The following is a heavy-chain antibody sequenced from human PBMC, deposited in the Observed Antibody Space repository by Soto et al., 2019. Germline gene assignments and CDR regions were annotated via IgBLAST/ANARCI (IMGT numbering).Heavy chain of an antibody. CDR2: SSGRGGST. J-gene: IGHJ4*02. D-gene: IGHD3-3*01. Sequence: GGSLRLSCAASGFTFSADAMSWVRQAPGKGREWVSASSGRGGSTAYADSVKGRFTISRDTSKHTLYLQMNSLRAEDTAVYYCAKNYDLPLPYSFDYSGQGPLVSVSS. CDR3: AKNYDLPLPYSFDY. V-gene: IGHV3-23*01. CDR1: GFTFSADA.